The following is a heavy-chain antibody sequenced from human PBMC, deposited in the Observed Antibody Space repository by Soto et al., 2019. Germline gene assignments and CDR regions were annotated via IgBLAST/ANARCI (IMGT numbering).Heavy chain of an antibody. Sequence: LRLSCAASGFTFSSYAMHWVRQAPGKGLEYVSAISSNGGSTYYANSVKGRFTISRDNSKNTLYLQMGSLRAEDMAVYYCARGPGYYFDYWGQGTPVTVSS. CDR3: ARGPGYYFDY. CDR1: GFTFSSYA. J-gene: IGHJ4*02. CDR2: ISSNGGST. V-gene: IGHV3-64*01.